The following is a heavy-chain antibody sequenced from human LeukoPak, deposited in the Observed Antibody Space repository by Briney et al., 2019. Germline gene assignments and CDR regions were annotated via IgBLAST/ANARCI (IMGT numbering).Heavy chain of an antibody. CDR1: GFTFSSYG. CDR3: AKDMGDDPYFDY. D-gene: IGHD1-1*01. J-gene: IGHJ4*02. Sequence: GGSLRLSCAASGFTFSSYGMHWVRQAPGKGLEWVAVIWYGGSNKYYADSVKGRFTISRDNSKNTLYLQMNSPRAEDTAVYYCAKDMGDDPYFDYWGQGTLVAVSS. CDR2: IWYGGSNK. V-gene: IGHV3-30*02.